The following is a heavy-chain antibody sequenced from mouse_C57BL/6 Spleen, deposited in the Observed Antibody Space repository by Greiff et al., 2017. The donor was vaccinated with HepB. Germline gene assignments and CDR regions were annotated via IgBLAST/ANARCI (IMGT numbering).Heavy chain of an antibody. Sequence: EVQVVESGGDLVKPGGSLKLSCAASGFTFSSYGMSWVRQTPDKRLEWVATISSGGSYTYYPDSVKGRFTISRDNAKNTRYLQMGSLKSEDTAMYYCARPYCNYNAMDYWGQGTAVTVSS. V-gene: IGHV5-6*01. CDR2: ISSGGSYT. J-gene: IGHJ4*01. CDR1: GFTFSSYG. D-gene: IGHD2-10*02. CDR3: ARPYCNYNAMDY.